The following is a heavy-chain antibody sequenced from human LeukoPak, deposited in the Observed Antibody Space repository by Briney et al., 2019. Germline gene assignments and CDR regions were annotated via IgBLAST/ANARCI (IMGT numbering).Heavy chain of an antibody. CDR3: ARAPRSFWDTAMVTTLFDY. Sequence: PGGSLRLSCAASGFTFSSYSMNWVRQAPGKGLEWVANIKQDGSEKYYVDSVKSRFTISRDNAKNSLYLQMNSLRAEDTAVYYCARAPRSFWDTAMVTTLFDYWGQGTLVTVSS. D-gene: IGHD5-18*01. CDR1: GFTFSSYS. J-gene: IGHJ4*02. V-gene: IGHV3-7*01. CDR2: IKQDGSEK.